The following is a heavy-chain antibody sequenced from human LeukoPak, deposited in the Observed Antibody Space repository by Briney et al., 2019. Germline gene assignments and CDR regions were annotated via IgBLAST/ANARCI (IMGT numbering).Heavy chain of an antibody. J-gene: IGHJ3*02. CDR2: ISGSGGST. V-gene: IGHV3-23*01. CDR3: AKDWSSGYYYDAFVI. Sequence: GGSLRLSCAASGFTFSSYAMSWVRQAPGKGLEWVSAISGSGGSTYYADSVKGQFTISRDNSKNTLYLQMNSLRAEDTAVYYCAKDWSSGYYYDAFVIWGQGTMVTVSS. D-gene: IGHD3-22*01. CDR1: GFTFSSYA.